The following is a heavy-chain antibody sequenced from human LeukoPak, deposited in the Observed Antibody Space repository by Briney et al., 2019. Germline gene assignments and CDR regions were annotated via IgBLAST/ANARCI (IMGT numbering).Heavy chain of an antibody. J-gene: IGHJ4*02. CDR2: TNHSGST. CDR1: GGSFSGYY. D-gene: IGHD1-20*01. Sequence: ASETLSLTCAVYGGSFSGYYWSWIRQPPGKGLEWIGETNHSGSTNYNPSLKSRVTISVDTSKNQFSLKLSSVTAADTAVYYCARGRRSYNWNYFGYWGQGTLVTVSS. V-gene: IGHV4-34*01. CDR3: ARGRRSYNWNYFGY.